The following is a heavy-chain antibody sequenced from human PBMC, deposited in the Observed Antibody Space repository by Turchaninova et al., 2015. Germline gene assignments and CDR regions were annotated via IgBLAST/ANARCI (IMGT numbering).Heavy chain of an antibody. Sequence: QVQLQQWGAGLLKPSETLSLTCAVYGWSFSGYYWSWIRHPPGKGLEWIGEIKHSGSTNYNPSLKSRVTISVDTSKNQFSLKLSSVTAADTAVYYCARDDDYTLGMDVWGKGTTVTVSS. CDR3: ARDDDYTLGMDV. J-gene: IGHJ6*04. CDR2: IKHSGST. CDR1: GWSFSGYY. D-gene: IGHD4-11*01. V-gene: IGHV4-34*01.